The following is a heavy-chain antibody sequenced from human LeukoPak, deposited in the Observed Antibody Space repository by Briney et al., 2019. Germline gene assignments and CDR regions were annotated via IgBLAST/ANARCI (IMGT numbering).Heavy chain of an antibody. CDR3: AREVYGGNSDAFDI. D-gene: IGHD4-23*01. Sequence: GGSLRLSCTASGFTFSSYNMNWVRQAPGKGLEWVSSISSSSYTYYADSVKGRFSISRDNAKNSLFLQTNSLRAEDTAVYYCAREVYGGNSDAFDIWGQGTMVTVSS. J-gene: IGHJ3*02. CDR1: GFTFSSYN. V-gene: IGHV3-21*01. CDR2: ISSSSYT.